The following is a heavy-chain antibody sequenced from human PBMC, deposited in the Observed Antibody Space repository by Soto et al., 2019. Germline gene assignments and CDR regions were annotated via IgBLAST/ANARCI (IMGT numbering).Heavy chain of an antibody. J-gene: IGHJ1*01. Sequence: PSETLSLTCAVYGGSFSDYYWSWIRQPPGKGLEWIGEIYHSGSTNYNPSLKSRVTISVDTSKKQFSLKLTSVTAADTAVYYFARGLIYCSGGTCPHTEYFQHWGQGTLVTVSS. V-gene: IGHV4-34*01. CDR3: ARGLIYCSGGTCPHTEYFQH. D-gene: IGHD2-15*01. CDR2: IYHSGST. CDR1: GGSFSDYY.